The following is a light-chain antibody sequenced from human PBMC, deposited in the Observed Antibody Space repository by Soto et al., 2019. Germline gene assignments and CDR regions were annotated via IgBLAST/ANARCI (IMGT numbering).Light chain of an antibody. Sequence: QSALTQPASVSGSPGQSITISCTGTSSDVGNYNLVSWYQQHPGKAPKLIIYEGDTRPSGVSDRFSGSRSGNTASLTISGLQTEDEADYYCFSYASNNIPWVFGGGTKVTVL. CDR3: FSYASNNIPWV. J-gene: IGLJ3*02. V-gene: IGLV2-23*01. CDR1: SSDVGNYNL. CDR2: EGD.